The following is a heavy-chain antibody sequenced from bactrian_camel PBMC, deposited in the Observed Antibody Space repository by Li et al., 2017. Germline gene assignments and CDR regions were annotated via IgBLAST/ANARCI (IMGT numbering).Heavy chain of an antibody. CDR2: IATRGGST. D-gene: IGHD6*01. J-gene: IGHJ4*01. V-gene: IGHV3S40*01. CDR1: AFTFSNYA. Sequence: VQLVESGGGLVQPGESLTLSCVASAFTFSNYAMTWVRQAPGKGLEWVSTIATRGGSTYYGDSVKGRFTISRDNAKNTVYLQMNSLKPEDTAMYYCNVRCRSWYSKEYIYVGHGTQVTVS.